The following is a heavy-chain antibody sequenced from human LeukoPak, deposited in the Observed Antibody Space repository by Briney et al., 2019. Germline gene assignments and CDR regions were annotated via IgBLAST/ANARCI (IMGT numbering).Heavy chain of an antibody. CDR1: GFTFRSYA. Sequence: HSGGSLRLSCAASGFTFRSYAMNWVRQAPRKGLEWVSGSGSGGSTYYADSVKGRFTISRDNSKNTMYLQMNSLRAEDTAIYYCAKDFSSRATILVDYWGQGTLVTVSS. CDR3: AKDFSSRATILVDY. D-gene: IGHD5-24*01. J-gene: IGHJ4*02. CDR2: SGSGGST. V-gene: IGHV3-23*01.